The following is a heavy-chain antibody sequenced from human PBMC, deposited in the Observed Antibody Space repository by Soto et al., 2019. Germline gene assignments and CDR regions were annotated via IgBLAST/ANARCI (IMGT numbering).Heavy chain of an antibody. CDR2: IYYSGST. D-gene: IGHD2-15*01. CDR3: ASADEGWDDFDI. V-gene: IGHV4-59*01. CDR1: GGSISSYY. J-gene: IGHJ3*02. Sequence: SETLSLTCTVSGGSISSYYWSWIRQPPGKGLEWIGYIYYSGSTNYNPSLKSRVTISVDTSKNHFSLKLSSVTAADTAVYYCASADEGWDDFDIWGQGTMVTVSS.